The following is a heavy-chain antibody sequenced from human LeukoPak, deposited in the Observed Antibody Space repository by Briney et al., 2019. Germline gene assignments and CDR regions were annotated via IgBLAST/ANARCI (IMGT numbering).Heavy chain of an antibody. D-gene: IGHD3-22*01. V-gene: IGHV3-23*01. J-gene: IGHJ4*02. Sequence: PGGSLRLSCEASGFTFSSYAMTWVRQPPGKGLGWVPVISGSGGSTNYADSVKGRFTISRDNSKNTLYLQMNSLRAEDTAVYYCAKGGLYYYDSSGYFDYWGQGTLVTVSS. CDR3: AKGGLYYYDSSGYFDY. CDR2: ISGSGGST. CDR1: GFTFSSYA.